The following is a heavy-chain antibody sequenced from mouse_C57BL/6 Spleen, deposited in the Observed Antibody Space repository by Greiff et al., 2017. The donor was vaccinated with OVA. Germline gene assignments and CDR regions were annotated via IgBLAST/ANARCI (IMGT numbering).Heavy chain of an antibody. CDR1: GYTFTSYW. CDR2: IYPGSGST. D-gene: IGHD2-3*01. J-gene: IGHJ2*01. Sequence: QVQLKQPGAELVKPGASVKMSCKASGYTFTSYWITWVKQRPGQGLEWIGDIYPGSGSTNYNEKFKSKATLTVDTSSSTAYMQLSSLTSEDSAVYYCARSNYDDYGDGDYWGQGTTLTVSS. CDR3: ARSNYDDYGDGDY. V-gene: IGHV1-55*01.